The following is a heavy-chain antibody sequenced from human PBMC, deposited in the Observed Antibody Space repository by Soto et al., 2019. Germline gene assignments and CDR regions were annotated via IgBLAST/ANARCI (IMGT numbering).Heavy chain of an antibody. CDR1: GFTFGDYA. V-gene: IGHV3-49*04. CDR3: TRARTESNWFDP. J-gene: IGHJ5*02. Sequence: GGSLRLSCTASGFTFGDYAMSWVRQAPGKGLEWVGFIRSKAYGGTTEYAASVKGRFTISRDDSKSIAYLQMNSLKTEDTAVYYCTRARTESNWFDPWGQGILVTVSS. CDR2: IRSKAYGGTT. D-gene: IGHD1-1*01.